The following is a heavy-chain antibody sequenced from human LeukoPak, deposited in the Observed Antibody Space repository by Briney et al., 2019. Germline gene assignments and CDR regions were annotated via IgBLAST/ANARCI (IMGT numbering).Heavy chain of an antibody. CDR3: AGQLRRITMIVVVRLDAFDI. V-gene: IGHV4-4*07. CDR2: IYTSGST. CDR1: GGSISTYY. Sequence: SETLSLTCTVSGGSISTYYWSWIRQPAGKGLEWIGRIYTSGSTNYNPSLKSRVTMSVDTSKNQFSLKLSSVTAADTAVYYCAGQLRRITMIVVVRLDAFDIWGQGTMVTVSS. D-gene: IGHD3-22*01. J-gene: IGHJ3*02.